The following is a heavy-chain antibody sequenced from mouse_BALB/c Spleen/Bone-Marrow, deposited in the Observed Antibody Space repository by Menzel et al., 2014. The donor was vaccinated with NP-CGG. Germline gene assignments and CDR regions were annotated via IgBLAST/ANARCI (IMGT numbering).Heavy chain of an antibody. Sequence: VQLQQSGAELVKPGASVKLSCTASSFNIKDTYMHWVTQRPEQGLEWIGRIDPANGYTKYDPKFRGKATITADTSSNTDYLQLSSLTSEDTAVYYCASYRYAWYFDVWGAGTPVTVSS. V-gene: IGHV14-3*02. J-gene: IGHJ1*01. D-gene: IGHD2-14*01. CDR3: ASYRYAWYFDV. CDR1: SFNIKDTY. CDR2: IDPANGYT.